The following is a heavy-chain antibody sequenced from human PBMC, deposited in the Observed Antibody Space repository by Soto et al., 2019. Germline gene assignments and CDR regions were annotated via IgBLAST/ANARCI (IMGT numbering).Heavy chain of an antibody. CDR2: IFSNDEK. CDR3: ARIDIAARRPRLDY. D-gene: IGHD6-13*01. J-gene: IGHJ4*02. V-gene: IGHV2-26*01. CDR1: GFSLSNARMG. Sequence: QVTLKESGPVLVKPTETLTLTCTVSGFSLSNARMGVSWIRQPPGKALEWLAHIFSNDEKSYSTSLKSRLTISKDTSKSQVVLTMTNMDPVDTATYYCARIDIAARRPRLDYWGRGTLVTVSS.